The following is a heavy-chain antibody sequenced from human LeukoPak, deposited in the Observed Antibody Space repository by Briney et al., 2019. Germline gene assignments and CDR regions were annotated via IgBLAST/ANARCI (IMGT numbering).Heavy chain of an antibody. J-gene: IGHJ4*02. CDR3: AKEPRITIFGVASYYFDY. D-gene: IGHD3-3*01. CDR2: ISGRGGST. V-gene: IGHV3-23*01. CDR1: GFTFRSYA. Sequence: PRGCLRLAFAAPGFTFRSYAMSWVRQAPGKGLEWVSAISGRGGSTYYAEAVESRFTISRNNSKNTLYLQMNSLSAENTAVYYCAKEPRITIFGVASYYFDYWGQGTLVTVSS.